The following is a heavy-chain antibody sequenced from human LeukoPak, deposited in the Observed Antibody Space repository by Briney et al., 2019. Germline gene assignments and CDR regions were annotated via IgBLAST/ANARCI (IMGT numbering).Heavy chain of an antibody. CDR2: ISYDGSNK. CDR3: AKDLAAAVDY. V-gene: IGHV3-30*18. CDR1: GFTFSSYG. D-gene: IGHD6-13*01. J-gene: IGHJ4*02. Sequence: GGSLRLSCAASGFTFSSYGMHWVRQAPGKGLEWVAVISYDGSNKYYADSVKGRFTISRDNSKNTLYLHMNSLRAEDTAVYYCAKDLAAAVDYWGQGTLVTVSS.